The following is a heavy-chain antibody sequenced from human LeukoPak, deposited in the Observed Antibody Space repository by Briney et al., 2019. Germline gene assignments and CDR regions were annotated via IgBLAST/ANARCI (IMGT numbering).Heavy chain of an antibody. D-gene: IGHD2-8*01. CDR2: TYYSGST. V-gene: IGHV4-59*12. CDR1: GGSISSYY. CDR3: ARGYCTNGVCYTVDY. J-gene: IGHJ4*02. Sequence: SETLSLTCTVSGGSISSYYWSWIRQPPGKGLEWIGYTYYSGSTNYNPSLKSRVTMSVDTSKNQFSLKLSSVTAADTAVYYCARGYCTNGVCYTVDYWGQGTLVTVSS.